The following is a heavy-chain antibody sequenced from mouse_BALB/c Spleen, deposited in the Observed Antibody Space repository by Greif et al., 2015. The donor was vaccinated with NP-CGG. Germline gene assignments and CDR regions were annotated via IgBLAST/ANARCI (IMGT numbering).Heavy chain of an antibody. CDR2: IDPENGDT. V-gene: IGHV14-4*02. J-gene: IGHJ4*01. CDR1: GFNIKDYY. D-gene: IGHD1-1*02. CDR3: NVYGRYYYAMDY. Sequence: EVQLQQSGAELVRSGASVKLSCTASGFNIKDYYMHWVKQRPEQGLEWIGWIDPENGDTEYAPKFQGKATMTADTSSNTAYLQLSSLTSEDTAVYYCNVYGRYYYAMDYWGQGTSVTVSS.